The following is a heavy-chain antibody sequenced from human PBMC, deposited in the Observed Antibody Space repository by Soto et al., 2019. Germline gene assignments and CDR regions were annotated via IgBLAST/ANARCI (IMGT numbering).Heavy chain of an antibody. J-gene: IGHJ4*02. CDR2: IWYDGSNK. CDR3: ARDLPDNWNDLYYFDY. V-gene: IGHV3-33*01. CDR1: GFTFSSYG. Sequence: GGSLRLSCAASGFTFSSYGMHWVRQAPGKGLEWVAVIWYDGSNKYYADSVKGRFTISRDNSKNTLYLQMNSLRAEDTAVYYCARDLPDNWNDLYYFDYWGQGTLVTVSS. D-gene: IGHD1-20*01.